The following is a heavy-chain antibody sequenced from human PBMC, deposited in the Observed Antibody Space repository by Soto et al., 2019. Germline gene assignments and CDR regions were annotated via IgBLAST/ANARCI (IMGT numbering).Heavy chain of an antibody. D-gene: IGHD6-13*01. CDR3: ACIAAAGNLNWLDP. V-gene: IGHV4-34*01. CDR1: GGSFSGYY. CDR2: INHSGST. Sequence: SETLSLTCAVYGGSFSGYYWSWIRQPPGKGLEWIGEINHSGSTNYNPSLKSRVTISVDTSKNQFSLKLSSVTAADTAVYYCACIAAAGNLNWLDPWGQGTLVTVSS. J-gene: IGHJ5*02.